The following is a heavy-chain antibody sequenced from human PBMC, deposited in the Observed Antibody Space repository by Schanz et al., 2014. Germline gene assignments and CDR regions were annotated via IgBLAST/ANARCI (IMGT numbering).Heavy chain of an antibody. Sequence: EVQLLESGGGLVQPGGSLRLSCAASGFTFSSYAMCWVRQAPGKGLEWVSASSGGGGTTYYTDSGKGRFAISRDNSKKTVDIQMNSLRAEDTRLYCCARGGSGSHYRLDYWGQGTLVTVSS. CDR1: GFTFSSYA. J-gene: IGHJ4*02. V-gene: IGHV3-23*01. D-gene: IGHD1-26*01. CDR3: ARGGSGSHYRLDY. CDR2: SSGGGGTT.